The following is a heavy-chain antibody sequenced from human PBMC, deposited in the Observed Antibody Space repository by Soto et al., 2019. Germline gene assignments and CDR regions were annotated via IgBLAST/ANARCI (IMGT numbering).Heavy chain of an antibody. Sequence: QVQLVESGGGVVQPGTSLRLSCAPSGFTFSSYGMHWVRQAPGKGLEWVAVIWYDGSKQYYADSVKGRFTISRDNSKNTLYLQMNSLRAEDTAVYYCARDPGVTNYCFDYWGQGTLVTVSS. D-gene: IGHD3-3*01. CDR2: IWYDGSKQ. CDR1: GFTFSSYG. V-gene: IGHV3-33*01. CDR3: ARDPGVTNYCFDY. J-gene: IGHJ4*02.